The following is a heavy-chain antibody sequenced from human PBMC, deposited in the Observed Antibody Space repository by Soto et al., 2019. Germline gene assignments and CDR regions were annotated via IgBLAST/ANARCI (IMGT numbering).Heavy chain of an antibody. D-gene: IGHD3-10*01. J-gene: IGHJ4*02. CDR2: IKGDGSEK. V-gene: IGHV3-7*01. Sequence: EVLLVESGGGLVQPGGSLTLSCAASRFTIGNYWMNWVRQAPGKGLEWVANIKGDGSEKYYVGSVEGRFTISRDNTKNSLDLQMNSLRVEDTAVDCAAGFPPDFWGQGTLVTVSS. CDR1: RFTIGNYW. CDR3: AAGFPPDF.